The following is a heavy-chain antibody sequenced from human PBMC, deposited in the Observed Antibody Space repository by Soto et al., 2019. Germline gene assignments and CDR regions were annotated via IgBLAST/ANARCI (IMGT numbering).Heavy chain of an antibody. J-gene: IGHJ4*02. CDR2: ISSNGGSI. Sequence: GGSLRLSCSASGFAFYGFAMHWVRQAPGKGLEYVAAISSNGGSIYYVDSVKGRFTISRDNSKSTLYLQMSSLRPEDTAVYYCARDTIAAAGIWGQGTLVTVSS. CDR1: GFAFYGFA. D-gene: IGHD6-13*01. CDR3: ARDTIAAAGI. V-gene: IGHV3-64D*06.